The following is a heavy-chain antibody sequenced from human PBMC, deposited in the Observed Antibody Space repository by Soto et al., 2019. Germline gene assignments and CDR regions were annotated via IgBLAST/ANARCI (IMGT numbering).Heavy chain of an antibody. V-gene: IGHV3-49*03. Sequence: EVQLVESGGGLEQPGRSLRLSCTASGFTFGDYAMIWFRQAPGKGLEWVGFITSKRYGGTTEYAASVKGRFTISRDDSKSIAYLQMNSLKIDDTAVYHCSRVRRNNRGAPLDYWGQGTLVTVSS. CDR3: SRVRRNNRGAPLDY. CDR1: GFTFGDYA. J-gene: IGHJ4*02. D-gene: IGHD3-10*01. CDR2: ITSKRYGGTT.